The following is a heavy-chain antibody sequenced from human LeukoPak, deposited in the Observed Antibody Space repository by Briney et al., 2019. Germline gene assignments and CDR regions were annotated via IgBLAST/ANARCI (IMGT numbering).Heavy chain of an antibody. CDR3: AGLPLYSGSYHTNKRDY. V-gene: IGHV4-39*07. CDR1: GGSISSSSYY. J-gene: IGHJ4*02. Sequence: SETLSLTCTVSGGSISSSSYYWGWIRQPPGKGLEWIGSIYYSGSTYYNPSLKSRVTISVDTSKYQFSLKLSSVTAADTAVYYCAGLPLYSGSYHTNKRDYWGQGTLVTVSS. CDR2: IYYSGST. D-gene: IGHD1-26*01.